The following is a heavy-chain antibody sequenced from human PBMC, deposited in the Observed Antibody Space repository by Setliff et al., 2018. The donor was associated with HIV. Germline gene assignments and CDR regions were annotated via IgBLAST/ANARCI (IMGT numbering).Heavy chain of an antibody. Sequence: GGSLRLSCIPSGFTFGDYVMSWFRQAPGKGLEWVGFIRSKAHGGTTEYAASVEVRFIISRDDSKSIAYLQMNSLKTEDTAVYYCTRSNWGSTPDFDYWGQGTMVTVSS. CDR3: TRSNWGSTPDFDY. CDR2: IRSKAHGGTT. CDR1: GFTFGDYV. D-gene: IGHD7-27*01. J-gene: IGHJ4*02. V-gene: IGHV3-49*03.